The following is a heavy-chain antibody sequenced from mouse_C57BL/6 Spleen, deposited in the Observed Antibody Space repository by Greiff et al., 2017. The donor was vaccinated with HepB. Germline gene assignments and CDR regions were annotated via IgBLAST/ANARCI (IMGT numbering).Heavy chain of an antibody. D-gene: IGHD1-1*01. CDR2: IDPSDSYT. V-gene: IGHV1-69*01. CDR3: ARFGSYYYGSSYDAMDY. Sequence: QVQLQQPGAELVMPGASVKLSCKASGYTFTSYWMHWVKQRPGQGLEWIGEIDPSDSYTNYNQKFKGKSTLTVDKSSSTAYMQLSSLTSEDSAVYYCARFGSYYYGSSYDAMDYWGQGTSVTVSS. CDR1: GYTFTSYW. J-gene: IGHJ4*01.